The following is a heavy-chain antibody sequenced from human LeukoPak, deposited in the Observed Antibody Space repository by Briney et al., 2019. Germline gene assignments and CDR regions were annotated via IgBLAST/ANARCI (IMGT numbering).Heavy chain of an antibody. CDR2: INPNSGGT. Sequence: GASVKVSCKASGYTFTGYYMHWVRQAPGQGLEWMGWINPNSGGTNYAQKFQGRVTMTRDTSISTAYMELSRLRSDDTAVYYCATDLVYYDSSGYGLDYWGQGTLVTVSS. D-gene: IGHD3-22*01. CDR3: ATDLVYYDSSGYGLDY. V-gene: IGHV1-2*02. J-gene: IGHJ4*02. CDR1: GYTFTGYY.